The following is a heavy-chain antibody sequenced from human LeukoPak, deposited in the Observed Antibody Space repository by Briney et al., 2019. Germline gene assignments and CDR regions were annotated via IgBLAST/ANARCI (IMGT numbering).Heavy chain of an antibody. CDR1: GFTFSSYW. CDR3: ARVMEIDASLILEGAFDI. D-gene: IGHD2-15*01. CDR2: IKQEGSEK. J-gene: IGHJ3*02. Sequence: GGSLRLSCAASGFTFSSYWMSWVRQAPGKGLEWVANIKQEGSEKYYVDSVKGRFTISRDNAKNSLYLQMNSLRAEDTAVYYCARVMEIDASLILEGAFDIWGQGTMVTVSS. V-gene: IGHV3-7*01.